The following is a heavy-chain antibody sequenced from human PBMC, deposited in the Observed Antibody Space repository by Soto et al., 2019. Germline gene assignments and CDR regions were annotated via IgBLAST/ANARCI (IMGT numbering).Heavy chain of an antibody. CDR2: INPSGGST. D-gene: IGHD5-12*01. Sequence: GASVKVSCKASGYTFTSYYMHWVRQAPGQGLEWMGIINPSGGSTSYAQKFQGRVTMTRDTSTSTVYMELSSLRSEDTAVYYCARDSLGRDIVATIKNAWFDPWGQGTLVTVSS. CDR1: GYTFTSYY. CDR3: ARDSLGRDIVATIKNAWFDP. J-gene: IGHJ5*02. V-gene: IGHV1-46*01.